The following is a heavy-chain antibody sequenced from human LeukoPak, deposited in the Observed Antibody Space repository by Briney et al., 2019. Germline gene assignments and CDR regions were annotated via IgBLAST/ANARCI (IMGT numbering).Heavy chain of an antibody. J-gene: IGHJ4*02. D-gene: IGHD5-24*01. V-gene: IGHV4-34*01. CDR3: ARGGATIYY. Sequence: SETLSLTCTVSGGSISSYYWSWFRQPPGKGLEWIGEINHSGSTNYNPSLKSRVTISVDTSKNQFSLKLSSVTAADTAVYYCARGGATIYYWGQGTLVTVSS. CDR2: INHSGST. CDR1: GGSISSYY.